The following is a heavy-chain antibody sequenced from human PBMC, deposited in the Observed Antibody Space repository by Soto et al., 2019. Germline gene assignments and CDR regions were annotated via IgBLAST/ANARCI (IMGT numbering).Heavy chain of an antibody. Sequence: QVQLQESGPGLVKPSGTQSHTCAVTGVCISNSNWWSWVRQPPGKGLEWIGEIDHSGSTNFNPSLKSRVTISVDKSKNQFSLKLSSVTAADTAVYYCARSLVGGSYYGLDVWGQGTTVTVSS. V-gene: IGHV4-4*02. CDR1: GVCISNSNW. CDR3: ARSLVGGSYYGLDV. CDR2: IDHSGST. J-gene: IGHJ6*02. D-gene: IGHD5-12*01.